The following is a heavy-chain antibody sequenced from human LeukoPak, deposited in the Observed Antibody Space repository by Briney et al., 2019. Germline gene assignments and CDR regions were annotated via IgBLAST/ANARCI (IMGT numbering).Heavy chain of an antibody. V-gene: IGHV3-66*01. D-gene: IGHD3-22*01. CDR3: ARESNSGYYLSY. Sequence: GESLRLSCAASGFTVSSNYMSWVRQAPGKGLEWVSVIYSDGRTFYADSVKGRFTISRDTSKNTLYLQMNSLRAEDTAVYYCARESNSGYYLSYWGQGTLVTVSP. CDR1: GFTVSSNY. CDR2: IYSDGRT. J-gene: IGHJ4*02.